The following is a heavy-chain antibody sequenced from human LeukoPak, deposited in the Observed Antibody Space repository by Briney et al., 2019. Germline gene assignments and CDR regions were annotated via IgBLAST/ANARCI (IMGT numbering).Heavy chain of an antibody. J-gene: IGHJ4*02. CDR2: IYSGGST. V-gene: IGHV3-53*01. D-gene: IGHD6-13*01. CDR3: ARGIAAAGHRFVDY. CDR1: GFTVSSNY. Sequence: GGSLRLSCAASGFTVSSNYMSWVRQAPGKGLEWVSVIYSGGSTYYADSVKGRFTISRDNSKNTLYLQMNSLRAEDTAVYYCARGIAAAGHRFVDYWGQGTLVTVSS.